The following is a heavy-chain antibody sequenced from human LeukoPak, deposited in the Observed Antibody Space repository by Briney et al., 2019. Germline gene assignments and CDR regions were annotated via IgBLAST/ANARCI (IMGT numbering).Heavy chain of an antibody. J-gene: IGHJ3*02. V-gene: IGHV4-4*07. Sequence: SETLSLTCTVSGGSIINYYWGWVRQPAGKGLEWIGRIFSSGSTDYNPSLKSRVTMSVDTSKNQFSLKLTSMTAADTAVYYCARRKVLPTAVDAFDIWGQGTMVTVSS. CDR2: IFSSGST. CDR3: ARRKVLPTAVDAFDI. CDR1: GGSIINYY. D-gene: IGHD2-2*01.